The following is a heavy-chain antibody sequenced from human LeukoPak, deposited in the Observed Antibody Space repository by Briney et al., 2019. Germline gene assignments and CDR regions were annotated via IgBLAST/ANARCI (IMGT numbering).Heavy chain of an antibody. CDR1: GGSFSGYY. CDR2: INHNGST. V-gene: IGHV4-34*01. J-gene: IGHJ4*02. CDR3: ARLYSSGWYVWAYFDY. Sequence: PSETLSLTCAVYGGSFSGYYWSWIRQPPGKGLEWIGEINHNGSTNYNPSLKSRVTISVDTSKNQFSLKLSSVTAADTAVYYCARLYSSGWYVWAYFDYWGQGTLVTVSS. D-gene: IGHD6-19*01.